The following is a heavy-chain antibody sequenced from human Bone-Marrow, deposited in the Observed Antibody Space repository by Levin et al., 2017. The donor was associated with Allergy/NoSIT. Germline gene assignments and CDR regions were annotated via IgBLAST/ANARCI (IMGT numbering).Heavy chain of an antibody. V-gene: IGHV4-4*02. J-gene: IGHJ4*02. Sequence: SETLSLTCAVSGGSINSTNWWSWVRQPPGKGLEWIGEIYHSGGTNYSPSLKSRVTISVDRSKNHFSLNLRSVTAADTALYYCATRPRVLLWLGELSRFDCWGQGILVTVSS. CDR2: IYHSGGT. CDR1: GGSINSTNW. CDR3: ATRPRVLLWLGELSRFDC. D-gene: IGHD3-10*01.